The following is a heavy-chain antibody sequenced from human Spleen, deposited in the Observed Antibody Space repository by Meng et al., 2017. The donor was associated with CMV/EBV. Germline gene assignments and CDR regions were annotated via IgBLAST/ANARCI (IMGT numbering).Heavy chain of an antibody. CDR3: ARVEATYYFDY. CDR2: ISGSGSSI. V-gene: IGHV3-11*01. J-gene: IGHJ4*02. CDR1: GFSFSDYY. D-gene: IGHD5-24*01. Sequence: SCTASGFSFSDYYISCIRQAPGKGLEWVSFISGSGSSIYYADSVKGRSTISRDNARDSVYLQMNNLRAEDTAVYYCARVEATYYFDYWGQGTLVTVSS.